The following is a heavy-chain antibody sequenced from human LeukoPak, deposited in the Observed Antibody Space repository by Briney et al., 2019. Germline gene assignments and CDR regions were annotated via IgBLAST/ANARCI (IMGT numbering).Heavy chain of an antibody. CDR2: IYYSGST. CDR1: GGSISSYY. D-gene: IGHD2-21*02. CDR3: ARALAYCGGDCPYYYGMDV. Sequence: SETLSLTCTVSGGSISSYYWSWIRQPPGKALEWIGYIYYSGSTNYNPSLKSRVTISVDTSKNQFSLKLSSVTAADTAVYYCARALAYCGGDCPYYYGMDVWGQGTTVTVSS. V-gene: IGHV4-59*08. J-gene: IGHJ6*02.